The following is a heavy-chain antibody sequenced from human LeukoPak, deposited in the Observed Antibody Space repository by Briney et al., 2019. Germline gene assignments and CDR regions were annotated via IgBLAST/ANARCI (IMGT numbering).Heavy chain of an antibody. J-gene: IGHJ3*02. CDR1: GYTFTSYY. CDR3: ARDFDTVTTPDAFDI. V-gene: IGHV1-46*01. Sequence: GASVKVSCKASGYTFTSYYMHWVRQAPGQGLEWMGIINPSGGSTSYAQKFRGRVTMTRDTSTSTVYMELSSLRSEDTAVYYCARDFDTVTTPDAFDIWGQGTMVTVSS. CDR2: INPSGGST. D-gene: IGHD4-17*01.